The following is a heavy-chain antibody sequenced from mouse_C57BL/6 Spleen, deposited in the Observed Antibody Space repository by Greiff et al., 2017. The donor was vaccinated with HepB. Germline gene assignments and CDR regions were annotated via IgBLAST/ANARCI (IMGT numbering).Heavy chain of an antibody. J-gene: IGHJ3*01. CDR1: GYTFTSYW. V-gene: IGHV1-5*01. CDR2: IYPGNSDT. Sequence: VQLQQSGTVLARPGASVKMSCKTSGYTFTSYWMHWVKQRPGQGLEWIGAIYPGNSDTSYNQKFKGKAKLTAVTSASTAYMELSSLTNEDSAVYYCTREDSSGSRWFAYWGQGTLVTVSA. CDR3: TREDSSGSRWFAY. D-gene: IGHD3-2*02.